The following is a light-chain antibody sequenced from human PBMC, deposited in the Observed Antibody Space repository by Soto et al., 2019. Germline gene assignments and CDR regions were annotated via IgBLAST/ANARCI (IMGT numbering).Light chain of an antibody. CDR1: QSIISY. V-gene: IGKV1-39*01. Sequence: QMTPSTSSVSASVRYMSPFTCRSSQSIISYLNWDQQKPGKAPKALIYAASSLQSGVPSRFSGSGSGTDFTLNISSLQPEDFATYYCQQSYSIPWKFGQGTKVDNK. J-gene: IGKJ1*01. CDR2: AAS. CDR3: QQSYSIPWK.